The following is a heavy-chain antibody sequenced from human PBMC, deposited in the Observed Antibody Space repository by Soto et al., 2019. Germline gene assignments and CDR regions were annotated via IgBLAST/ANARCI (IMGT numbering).Heavy chain of an antibody. CDR3: AKVSSSWYAGFFDL. CDR1: GGTFSSYA. CDR2: IIPIFGTA. D-gene: IGHD6-13*01. Sequence: ASVKVSCKASGGTFSSYAISWVRQAPGQGLEWMGGIIPIFGTADYAQKFQGRVTITADESTSTAYMELSSLRSEDTAVYYCAKVSSSWYAGFFDLWGQGTLVTVSS. J-gene: IGHJ4*02. V-gene: IGHV1-69*13.